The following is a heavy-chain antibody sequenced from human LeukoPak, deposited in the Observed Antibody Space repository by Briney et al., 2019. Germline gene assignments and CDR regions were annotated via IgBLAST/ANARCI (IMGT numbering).Heavy chain of an antibody. CDR3: ATVSYCGGDCFPGFQH. CDR1: GYTLTELS. CDR2: FDPEDGET. Sequence: GASVKVSCKVSGYTLTELSMHWVRQAPGKGLEWMGGFDPEDGETIYALKFQGRVTMTEDTSTDTAYMELSSLRSEDTAVYYCATVSYCGGDCFPGFQHWGQGTLVTVSS. D-gene: IGHD2-21*02. V-gene: IGHV1-24*01. J-gene: IGHJ1*01.